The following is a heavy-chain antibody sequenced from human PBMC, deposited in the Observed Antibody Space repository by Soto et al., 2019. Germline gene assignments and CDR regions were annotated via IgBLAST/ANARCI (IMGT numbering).Heavy chain of an antibody. CDR2: IIPIFGTT. D-gene: IGHD3-3*01. Sequence: SVKVSCKASGGTFSSYAISWVRQAPGQGLEWMGGIIPIFGTTNYAQKFQGRVTITADESTSTAYMELSSLRSEDTAVYYCATRYGEVDFWSGYYHNWFDPWGQGTLVTVSS. V-gene: IGHV1-69*13. CDR1: GGTFSSYA. CDR3: ATRYGEVDFWSGYYHNWFDP. J-gene: IGHJ5*02.